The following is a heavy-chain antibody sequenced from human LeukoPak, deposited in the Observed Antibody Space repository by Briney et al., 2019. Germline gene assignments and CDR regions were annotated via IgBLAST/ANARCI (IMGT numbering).Heavy chain of an antibody. CDR3: ARVSGNRPRLVYGMDV. Sequence: GASVKVSCKASGGTFSSYAISWVRQAPGQGLEWMGRIIPILGIANYAQKFQGRVTITADKSTSTAYMELSSLRSEDTAVYYCARVSGNRPRLVYGMDVWGQGTTVTVSS. J-gene: IGHJ6*02. CDR1: GGTFSSYA. CDR2: IIPILGIA. D-gene: IGHD1-26*01. V-gene: IGHV1-69*04.